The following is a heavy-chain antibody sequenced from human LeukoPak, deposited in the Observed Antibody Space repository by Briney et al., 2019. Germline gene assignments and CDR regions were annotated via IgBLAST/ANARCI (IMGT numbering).Heavy chain of an antibody. CDR3: TTETYRRFDY. J-gene: IGHJ4*02. Sequence: GGSVRLSCAASGFTFSSYWMSWVRQAPGKGLEWVADIKQDGSERYYVDSVKGRFTISRDNAKNSLYLQIDSLRAEDTAVYYCTTETYRRFDYWGQGTLVTVSS. V-gene: IGHV3-7*01. CDR2: IKQDGSER. CDR1: GFTFSSYW.